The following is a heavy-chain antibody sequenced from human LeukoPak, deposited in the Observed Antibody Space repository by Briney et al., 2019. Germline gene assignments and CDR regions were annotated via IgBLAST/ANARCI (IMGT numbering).Heavy chain of an antibody. D-gene: IGHD3-10*01. CDR2: IKQDGSEK. Sequence: GGPLRLSCAASGFTFSSYWMSWVRQAPGKGLEWVANIKQDGSEKYYVDSVKGRFTISRDNAKNSLYLQMNSLRAEDTAVYYCARVGYYYGSGSWYYFDYWGQGTLVTVSS. V-gene: IGHV3-7*01. CDR3: ARVGYYYGSGSWYYFDY. CDR1: GFTFSSYW. J-gene: IGHJ4*02.